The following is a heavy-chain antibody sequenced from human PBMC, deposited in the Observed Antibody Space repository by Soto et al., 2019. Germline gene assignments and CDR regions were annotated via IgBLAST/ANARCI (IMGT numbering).Heavy chain of an antibody. Sequence: QVQLVESGGSVVQPGTSLRLSCAASGFTFSSYGIHWVRQAPGKGLEWVALISHDGSRKEYAESQKGRFTICRDHSKNAVYLQMNSLRCEDTAVYFCAKDFSRGPSGLRGFDLWGQGTVVTVSS. CDR2: ISHDGSRK. J-gene: IGHJ3*01. V-gene: IGHV3-30*18. D-gene: IGHD6-25*01. CDR3: AKDFSRGPSGLRGFDL. CDR1: GFTFSSYG.